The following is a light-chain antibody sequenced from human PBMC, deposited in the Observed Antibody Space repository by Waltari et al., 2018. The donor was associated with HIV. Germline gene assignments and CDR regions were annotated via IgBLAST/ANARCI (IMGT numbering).Light chain of an antibody. CDR2: GAS. Sequence: EIVFTQSPGTLSLSPGERATLSSRASQSVSSSYLAWYQQKPGQAPRLLTYGASSRATGIPDRFSGSGSGTDFTLTISRLEPEDFAVYYCQQYGSAPGLTFGGGTKVEIK. V-gene: IGKV3-20*01. CDR1: QSVSSSY. J-gene: IGKJ4*01. CDR3: QQYGSAPGLT.